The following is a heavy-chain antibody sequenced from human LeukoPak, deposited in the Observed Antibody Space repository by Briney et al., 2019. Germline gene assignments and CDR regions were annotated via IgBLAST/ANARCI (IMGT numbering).Heavy chain of an antibody. J-gene: IGHJ4*02. Sequence: ASVKVSCKASGGTFSSYAISWVRQAPGQGLEWMGRIIPILGIANYAQKFQGRVTITADKSTSTAYMELSSLRSEDTAVYYCAREPYSSSWTFDYWGQETLVTVS. CDR1: GGTFSSYA. D-gene: IGHD6-13*01. CDR2: IIPILGIA. CDR3: AREPYSSSWTFDY. V-gene: IGHV1-69*04.